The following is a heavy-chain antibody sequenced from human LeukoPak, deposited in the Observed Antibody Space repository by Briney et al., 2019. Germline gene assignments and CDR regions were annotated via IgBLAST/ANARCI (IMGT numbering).Heavy chain of an antibody. Sequence: GGSLRLSCAASGFTFSSYGMHWVRQAPGKGLEWVAVISYDGSNKYYADSVKGRFTISRDNSKNTLYLQMNSLRAEDTAVYYCAKDSGYSGYDSSPSAPDYGGQVTLVTVYS. CDR3: AKDSGYSGYDSSPSAPDY. CDR2: ISYDGSNK. V-gene: IGHV3-30*18. D-gene: IGHD5-12*01. J-gene: IGHJ4*02. CDR1: GFTFSSYG.